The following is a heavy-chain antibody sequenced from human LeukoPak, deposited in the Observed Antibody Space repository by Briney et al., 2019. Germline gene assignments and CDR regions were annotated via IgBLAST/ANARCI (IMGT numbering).Heavy chain of an antibody. CDR2: IYYSGST. V-gene: IGHV4-59*08. CDR1: GGSISSYY. Sequence: PSETLSLTCTVSGGSISSYYWSWIRQPPGKGLEWIGYIYYSGSTNYNPSLKSRVTISVDTSKNQFSLKLSSVTAADTAVYYCARHSPLVGATDYWGQGTLVTVSS. CDR3: ARHSPLVGATDY. D-gene: IGHD1-26*01. J-gene: IGHJ4*02.